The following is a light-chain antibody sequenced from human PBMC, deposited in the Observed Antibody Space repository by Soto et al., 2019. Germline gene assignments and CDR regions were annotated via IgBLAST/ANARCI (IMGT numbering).Light chain of an antibody. Sequence: QSALTQPASVSGSPGQSITISCTGTSSDVGGYNFLSWYQQHPGKAPKVMIYEVSNRPSGVSNRFSGSKSGNTASLTISGHQAEDEAYYYCTSETSSGNPVFGGGTKLTVL. V-gene: IGLV2-14*01. CDR1: SSDVGGYNF. J-gene: IGLJ3*02. CDR3: TSETSSGNPV. CDR2: EVS.